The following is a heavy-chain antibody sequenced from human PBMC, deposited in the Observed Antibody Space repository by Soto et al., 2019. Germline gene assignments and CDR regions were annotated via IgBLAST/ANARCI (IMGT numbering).Heavy chain of an antibody. CDR3: ANDRILCSSTSCYTGLRALDI. CDR1: GFTFDDYA. V-gene: IGHV3-43*02. Sequence: GGSLRLSCAASGFTFDDYAMHWVRQAPGKGLEWVSLISGDGGSTYYADSVKGRFTISRDNSKNSLYLQMNSLRTEDTALYYSANDRILCSSTSCYTGLRALDIWGQGTMVTVSS. D-gene: IGHD2-2*02. CDR2: ISGDGGST. J-gene: IGHJ3*02.